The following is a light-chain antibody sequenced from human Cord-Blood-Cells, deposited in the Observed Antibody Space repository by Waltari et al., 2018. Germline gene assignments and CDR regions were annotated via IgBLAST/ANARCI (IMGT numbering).Light chain of an antibody. CDR1: QSVSSN. CDR3: QQYNNWPFT. Sequence: IVMTQSPATLSVSTGERATLSCRASQSVSSNLAWYQKKPGQAPRLLIYGASTRATGIPARFSGSGSGKEFTLTISSLQSEDFAVYYCQQYNNWPFTFGGGTKVEIK. J-gene: IGKJ4*01. CDR2: GAS. V-gene: IGKV3-15*01.